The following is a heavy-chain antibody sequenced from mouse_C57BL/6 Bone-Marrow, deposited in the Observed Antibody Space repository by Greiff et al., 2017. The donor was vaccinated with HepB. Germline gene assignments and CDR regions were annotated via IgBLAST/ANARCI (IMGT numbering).Heavy chain of an antibody. D-gene: IGHD2-5*01. V-gene: IGHV5-17*01. Sequence: EVHLVESGGGLVKPGGSLKLSCAASGFTFSDYGMHWVRQAPEKGLEWVAYISSGSSTIYYADTVKGRFTISRDNAKNTLFLQMTSLRSEDTAMYYCANHYSKDWYFDVWGTGTTVTVSS. CDR3: ANHYSKDWYFDV. CDR1: GFTFSDYG. CDR2: ISSGSSTI. J-gene: IGHJ1*03.